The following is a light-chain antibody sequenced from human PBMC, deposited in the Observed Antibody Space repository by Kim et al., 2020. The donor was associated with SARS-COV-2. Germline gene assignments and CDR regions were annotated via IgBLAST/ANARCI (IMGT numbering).Light chain of an antibody. Sequence: DIQMTQSPSTMSASVGDRVTITCRASQSISSWLAWYQQKPGQAPKLLIYDASRLQSGVPSRFSGSGSGTEFTLTISSLQPDDFAIYYCQQDNSYPCTFRQGTQVDIQ. CDR1: QSISSW. CDR3: QQDNSYPCT. J-gene: IGKJ1*01. CDR2: DAS. V-gene: IGKV1-5*01.